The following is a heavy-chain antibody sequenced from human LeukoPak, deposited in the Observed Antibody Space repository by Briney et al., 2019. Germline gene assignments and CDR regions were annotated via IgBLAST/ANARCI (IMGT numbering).Heavy chain of an antibody. CDR1: GGSFSGYY. Sequence: SETLSLTCAVYGGSFSGYYWSWIRQPPGKGLEWIGEINHSGSTNYNPSLKSRVTISVDTSKNQFSLKLSSVTAADTAVYYCARSQINSYLYNFYFDYWGQGTLVTVSS. J-gene: IGHJ4*02. D-gene: IGHD1-1*01. CDR2: INHSGST. V-gene: IGHV4-34*01. CDR3: ARSQINSYLYNFYFDY.